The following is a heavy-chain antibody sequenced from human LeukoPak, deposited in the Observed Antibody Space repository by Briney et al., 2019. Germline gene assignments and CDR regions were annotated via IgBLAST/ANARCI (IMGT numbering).Heavy chain of an antibody. V-gene: IGHV4-39*02. D-gene: IGHD2-2*01. CDR2: IYYSGST. CDR3: ARERLLGYCSSTSCSPIQH. CDR1: GGSISSSSYC. J-gene: IGHJ1*01. Sequence: SETLSPTCTVSGGSISSSSYCWGWIRQPPGKGLEWIGSIYYSGSTYYNPSLKSRVTISVDTSKNQFSLKLSSVTAADMAVYYCARERLLGYCSSTSCSPIQHWGQGTLVTVSS.